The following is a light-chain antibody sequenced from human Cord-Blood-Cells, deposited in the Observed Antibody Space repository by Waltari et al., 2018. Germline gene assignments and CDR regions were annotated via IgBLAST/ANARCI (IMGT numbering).Light chain of an antibody. CDR3: SSYAGSNKV. Sequence: QSALTQPPSASGSPGQSVTISCTGTSSDVGGYNYVSWYQQHPGKAPKLMIYEVSKRPSGVHDRCSGSKSCNTASLTVSGLQAEDEADYYCSSYAGSNKVFGGGTKLTVI. CDR2: EVS. V-gene: IGLV2-8*01. J-gene: IGLJ3*02. CDR1: SSDVGGYNY.